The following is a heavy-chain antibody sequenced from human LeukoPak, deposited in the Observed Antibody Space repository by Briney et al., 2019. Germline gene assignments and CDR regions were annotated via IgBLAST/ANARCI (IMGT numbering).Heavy chain of an antibody. CDR2: IWYDGSNK. V-gene: IGHV3-33*01. Sequence: GRSLRLSCAASGFTFSSYGMHWVRQAPGKGLEWVAVIWYDGSNKYYADSVKGRFTISRDNSKNTLYLQMNSLRAEDTAVYYCARVAVAGKGEYYFDYWGQGTLVTVSS. CDR1: GFTFSSYG. CDR3: ARVAVAGKGEYYFDY. D-gene: IGHD6-19*01. J-gene: IGHJ4*02.